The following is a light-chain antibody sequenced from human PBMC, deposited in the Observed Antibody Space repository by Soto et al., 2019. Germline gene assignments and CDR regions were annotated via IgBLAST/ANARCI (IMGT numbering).Light chain of an antibody. J-gene: IGLJ3*02. Sequence: QSVLTQPPSVSGAPGQRVTISCTGSSSNIGAGYDVQWYQQLPGTAPKLLIYGDTNRPSGVPDRFSGSNSGTSASLAITGLQAEDESDYYCQSYDRSLSGSVFGGGTKLTVL. CDR3: QSYDRSLSGSV. V-gene: IGLV1-40*01. CDR2: GDT. CDR1: SSNIGAGYD.